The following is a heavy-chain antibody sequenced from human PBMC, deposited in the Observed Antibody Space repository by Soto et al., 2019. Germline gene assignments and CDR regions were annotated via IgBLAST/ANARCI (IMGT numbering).Heavy chain of an antibody. Sequence: QVQLVQSGAEVKKPGASVKVSCKASGYTFTSYEINWVRQATGQGLEWMGWMNPNSGDTGYAQKCQGRVTMTRNTSISTAYMELSSLRSEDTAVSYCASGELLWFGELLRWGQGTLVTVSS. CDR1: GYTFTSYE. J-gene: IGHJ4*02. V-gene: IGHV1-8*01. CDR2: MNPNSGDT. CDR3: ASGELLWFGELLR. D-gene: IGHD3-10*01.